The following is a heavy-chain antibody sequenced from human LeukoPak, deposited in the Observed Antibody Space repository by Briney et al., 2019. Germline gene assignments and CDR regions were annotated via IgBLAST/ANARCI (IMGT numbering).Heavy chain of an antibody. D-gene: IGHD5-24*01. V-gene: IGHV4-59*01. CDR3: ARDGYNSIDY. CDR2: IYYSGST. J-gene: IGHJ4*02. CDR1: GGSFSYYY. Sequence: PETLSLTCAVYGGSFSYYYWSWIRQPPGKGLEWIGYIYYSGSTNYNPSLKSRVTISVDTSKNQFSLKLSSVTAADTAVYYCARDGYNSIDYWGQGTLVTVSS.